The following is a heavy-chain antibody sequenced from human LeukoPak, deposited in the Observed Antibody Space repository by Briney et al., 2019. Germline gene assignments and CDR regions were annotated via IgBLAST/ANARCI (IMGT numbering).Heavy chain of an antibody. CDR3: ARDLYKGDP. CDR2: INPSGGST. D-gene: IGHD1-14*01. J-gene: IGHJ5*02. V-gene: IGHV1-46*01. CDR1: GYTFPNYY. Sequence: ASVKVSCKASGYTFPNYYVHWVRQAPGQGLEWMGIINPSGGSTNYAQRFQGRVTSTRDTSTSTVYMELSSLRSEDTAVYYCARDLYKGDPWGQGTLVTVSS.